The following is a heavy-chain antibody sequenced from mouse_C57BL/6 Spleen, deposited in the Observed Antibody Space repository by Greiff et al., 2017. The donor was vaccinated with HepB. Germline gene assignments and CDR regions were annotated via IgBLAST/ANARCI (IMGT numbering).Heavy chain of an antibody. CDR2: ISDGGSYT. Sequence: EVQLQESGGGLVKPGGSLKLSCAASGFTFSSYAMSWVRQTPEKRLEWVATISDGGSYTYYPDNVKGRFTISRDNAKNNLYLQMSHLKSEDTAMYYCARDWGSLFDYWGQGTTLTVSS. CDR3: ARDWGSLFDY. CDR1: GFTFSSYA. J-gene: IGHJ2*01. V-gene: IGHV5-4*01.